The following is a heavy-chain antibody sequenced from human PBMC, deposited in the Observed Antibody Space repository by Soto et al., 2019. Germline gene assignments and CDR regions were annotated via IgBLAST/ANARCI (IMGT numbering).Heavy chain of an antibody. CDR3: ARKPPRGVILRYWYFDL. CDR1: GFTFSSYA. D-gene: IGHD3-10*01. Sequence: GGSLRLSCAASGFTFSSYAMNWVRQAPGKGLEWVSVIYSGGSTYYADSVKGRFTISRDNSKNTLYLQMNSLRAEDTAVYYCARKPPRGVILRYWYFDLWGRGTLVTVSS. CDR2: IYSGGST. J-gene: IGHJ2*01. V-gene: IGHV3-66*01.